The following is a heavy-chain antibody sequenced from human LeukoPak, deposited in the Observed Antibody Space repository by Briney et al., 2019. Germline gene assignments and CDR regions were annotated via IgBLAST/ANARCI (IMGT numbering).Heavy chain of an antibody. CDR2: IRSKANSYAT. CDR1: GFTFSGSA. D-gene: IGHD3-16*02. CDR3: TRSPPRVSVWGSYRYTLYYFDY. Sequence: GGSLRLSCAASGFTFSGSAMHWVRQASGKWLEWVGRIRSKANSYATAYAASVKGRFTISRDDSKNTAYLQMNSLKTEDTAVYYCTRSPPRVSVWGSYRYTLYYFDYWGQGTLVTVSS. V-gene: IGHV3-73*01. J-gene: IGHJ4*02.